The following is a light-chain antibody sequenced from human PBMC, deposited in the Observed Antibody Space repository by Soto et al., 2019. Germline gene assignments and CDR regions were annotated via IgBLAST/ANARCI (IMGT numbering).Light chain of an antibody. Sequence: DIVLTQSPATLSLSPGESATLSCRASQSVSRYLTWYQQKPGQAPRLLIYGASNRATGIPARFSGSGSGPDFTLTISSLEPEDFALYYCQQRTNWTLTFGGGTKVDLK. CDR1: QSVSRY. CDR3: QQRTNWTLT. CDR2: GAS. V-gene: IGKV3-11*01. J-gene: IGKJ4*01.